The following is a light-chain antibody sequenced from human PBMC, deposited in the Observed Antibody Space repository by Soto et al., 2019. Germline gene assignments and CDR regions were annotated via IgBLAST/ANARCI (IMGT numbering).Light chain of an antibody. CDR3: SSYVTPTSVVL. J-gene: IGLJ3*02. CDR1: SSDVGNGNF. V-gene: IGLV2-14*03. CDR2: DVT. Sequence: QSVLTQPASVSGSPGQSITISCTGTSSDVGNGNFVSWYQQHPGKAPKLMISDVTHRPSGISDRFSGSKSCNTASLRVSGPQAEYEADYYCSSYVTPTSVVLFGGGTKVTVL.